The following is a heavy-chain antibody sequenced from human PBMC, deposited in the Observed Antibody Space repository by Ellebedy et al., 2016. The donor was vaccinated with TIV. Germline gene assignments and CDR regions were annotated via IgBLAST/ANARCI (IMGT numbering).Heavy chain of an antibody. J-gene: IGHJ4*02. CDR1: GFTFGNYA. Sequence: GGSLRLSXVGSGFTFGNYAMTWVRQAPGKGLEWVSAISGSGGSTYYADSVKGRFTISRDNSKNTLYLQMNSLRVEDTAVYYCAKDFTEGSGSYSPGYWGQGTLVTVSS. CDR3: AKDFTEGSGSYSPGY. D-gene: IGHD1-26*01. CDR2: ISGSGGST. V-gene: IGHV3-23*01.